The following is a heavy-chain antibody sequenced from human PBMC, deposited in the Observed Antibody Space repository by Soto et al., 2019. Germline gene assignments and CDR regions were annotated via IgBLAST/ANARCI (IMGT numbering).Heavy chain of an antibody. V-gene: IGHV3-30-3*01. CDR3: ARGYYDSSGYYYSIDY. D-gene: IGHD3-22*01. Sequence: GGSLRLSCAASGFTFSSYAMHWVRQAPGKGLEWVAVISYDGSNKYYADSVKGRFTISRDNSKNTLYLQMNSLRAEDTAVYYCARGYYDSSGYYYSIDYWGQGTLVTVSS. J-gene: IGHJ4*02. CDR1: GFTFSSYA. CDR2: ISYDGSNK.